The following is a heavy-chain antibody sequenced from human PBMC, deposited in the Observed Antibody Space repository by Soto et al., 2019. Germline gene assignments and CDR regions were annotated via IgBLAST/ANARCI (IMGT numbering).Heavy chain of an antibody. CDR1: GFTFSSYA. CDR3: ASLTAAGGYYFDY. V-gene: IGHV3-30-3*01. J-gene: IGHJ4*02. D-gene: IGHD6-25*01. Sequence: QVQLVESGGGVVQPGRSLRLSCAASGFTFSSYAMHWVRQAPGKGLEWVSVISYDGSNKYYADSVKGRFTISRDNSKNTRYLQMNSLRAEDTAVYYCASLTAAGGYYFDYWGQGTLVTVSS. CDR2: ISYDGSNK.